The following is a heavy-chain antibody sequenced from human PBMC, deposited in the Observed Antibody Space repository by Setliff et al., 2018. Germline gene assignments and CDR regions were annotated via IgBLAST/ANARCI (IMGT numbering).Heavy chain of an antibody. D-gene: IGHD3-10*01. CDR3: AREELWFGELASYYYYGMDV. J-gene: IGHJ6*02. Sequence: GGSLRLSCATSGFTFSSYSMNWVRQAPGKGLEWVSSISSSSSYIYYADSVKGRFTISRDNAKNSLYLQMNSLRAEDTAVYYCAREELWFGELASYYYYGMDVWGQGTTVTVSS. CDR2: ISSSSSYI. V-gene: IGHV3-21*01. CDR1: GFTFSSYS.